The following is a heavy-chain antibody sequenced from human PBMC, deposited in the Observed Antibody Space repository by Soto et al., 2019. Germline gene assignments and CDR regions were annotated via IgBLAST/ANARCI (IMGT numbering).Heavy chain of an antibody. D-gene: IGHD1-7*01. CDR3: ARDKTGTTFGWFDP. V-gene: IGHV4-59*01. Sequence: SETLSLTCTVSGGSISSYYWSWIRQPPGKGLEWIGYIYYSGSTNYNPSLKSRVTISVDTSKNQFSLKLSSVTAADTAVYYCARDKTGTTFGWFDPWGQGTLVTASS. J-gene: IGHJ5*02. CDR1: GGSISSYY. CDR2: IYYSGST.